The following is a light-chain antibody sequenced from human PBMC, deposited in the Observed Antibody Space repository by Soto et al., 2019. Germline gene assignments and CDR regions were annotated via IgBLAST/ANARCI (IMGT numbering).Light chain of an antibody. CDR2: DAS. CDR3: QQYNSYWT. J-gene: IGKJ1*01. V-gene: IGKV1-5*01. Sequence: GDRVTITCRASQSISSWLAWYQQKPGKAPKLLIYDASSLESGVPSKFSGSGSGTEFNLTISSLQPDDFATYYCQQYNSYWTFGQGTKVEIK. CDR1: QSISSW.